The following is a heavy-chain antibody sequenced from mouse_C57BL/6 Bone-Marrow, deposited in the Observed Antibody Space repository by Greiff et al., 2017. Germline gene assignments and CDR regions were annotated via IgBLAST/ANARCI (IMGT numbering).Heavy chain of an antibody. Sequence: QVHVKQPGAELVRPGTSVKLSCKASGYTFTSYWMHWVKQRPGQGLEWIGVIDPSDSYTNYNQKFKGKATLTVDTSSSTAYMQLSSLTSEDSAVYYCARSKGLTRYWYFDVWGTGTTVTVSS. CDR1: GYTFTSYW. J-gene: IGHJ1*03. V-gene: IGHV1-59*01. D-gene: IGHD3-1*01. CDR2: IDPSDSYT. CDR3: ARSKGLTRYWYFDV.